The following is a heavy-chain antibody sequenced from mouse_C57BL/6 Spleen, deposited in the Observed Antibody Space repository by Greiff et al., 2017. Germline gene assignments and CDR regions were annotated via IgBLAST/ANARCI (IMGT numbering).Heavy chain of an antibody. J-gene: IGHJ2*01. CDR1: GFTFSSYT. CDR2: ISGGGGNT. D-gene: IGHD1-1*01. CDR3: ARPYYDGSYFDY. V-gene: IGHV5-9*01. Sequence: EVMLVESGGGLVKPGGSLKLSCAASGFTFSSYTMSWVRQTPEKRLEWVATISGGGGNTYYPDNVKGRFTITRDNAKNTLYLQMSSLRSEDTAVYYCARPYYDGSYFDYWGQGTTLTVSS.